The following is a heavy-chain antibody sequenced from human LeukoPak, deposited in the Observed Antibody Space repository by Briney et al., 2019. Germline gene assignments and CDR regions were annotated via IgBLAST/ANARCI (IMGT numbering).Heavy chain of an antibody. CDR1: GFTFSSYA. J-gene: IGHJ4*02. Sequence: GGSLRLSCAASGFTFSSYAMSWVRQAPGRGLEWVSAISGSGGSTYYADSVKGRFTISRDNSKNTLYLQMNSLRAEDTAVYYCAKDTNSGSYINYFDYWGQGTLVTVSS. CDR2: ISGSGGST. CDR3: AKDTNSGSYINYFDY. V-gene: IGHV3-23*01. D-gene: IGHD1-26*01.